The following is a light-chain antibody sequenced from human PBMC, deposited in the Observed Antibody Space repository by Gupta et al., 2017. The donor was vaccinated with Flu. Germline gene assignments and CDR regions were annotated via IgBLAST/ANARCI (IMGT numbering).Light chain of an antibody. J-gene: IGKJ2*01. CDR1: QSISRY. V-gene: IGKV1-39*01. CDR3: QQSDSNPMYT. CDR2: AAS. Sequence: SSLYASVGDKVTITCRASQSISRYVNWYQQKPGKAPTALIFAASTWQSGVPSRFSGSGYGKDFTLTISSRQPEDSAYYYCQQSDSNPMYTFGQGTKLEI.